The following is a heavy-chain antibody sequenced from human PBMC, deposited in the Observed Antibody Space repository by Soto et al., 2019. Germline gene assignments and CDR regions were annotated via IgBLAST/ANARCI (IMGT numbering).Heavy chain of an antibody. Sequence: QVQLVQSGTEMKRPGSSVKVSCKASGGTFNNHAISWVRQVPGQGLESMGGIIPLFDTANYAENFEGRVTITADESTRTVYMELSDLTSADTAVYYGARGLDTYVDNAAMDVW. CDR3: ARGLDTYVDNAAMDV. J-gene: IGHJ6*01. V-gene: IGHV1-69*12. CDR2: IIPLFDTA. CDR1: GGTFNNHA. D-gene: IGHD3-16*01.